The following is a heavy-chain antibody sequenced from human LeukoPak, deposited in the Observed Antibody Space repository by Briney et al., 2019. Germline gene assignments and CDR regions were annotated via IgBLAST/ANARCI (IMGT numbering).Heavy chain of an antibody. V-gene: IGHV3-30-3*01. CDR2: ISYDGSNK. D-gene: IGHD5-18*01. CDR3: ARGHNGYSYYYYGMDV. J-gene: IGHJ6*04. CDR1: GFTFSSYA. Sequence: PGRSLRLSCAASGFTFSSYAMHWVRQAPGKGLEWVAVISYDGSNKYYADSVKGRFTISRDNAKNSLYLQMNSLRAEDTAVYYCARGHNGYSYYYYGMDVWGKGTTVTVSS.